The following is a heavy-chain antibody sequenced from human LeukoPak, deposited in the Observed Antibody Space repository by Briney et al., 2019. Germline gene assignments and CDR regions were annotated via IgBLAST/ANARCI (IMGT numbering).Heavy chain of an antibody. V-gene: IGHV3-21*01. Sequence: GRSLRLSCAASGFTFTSYSMNCVRQAPGKGLEWVSSISSISSYIYYADSVKGRFTISRDNAKNSLYLQMNSLRAEDTAVYYCARDGEDSSGWSTYLGWSYYFDYWGQGTLVTVSS. J-gene: IGHJ4*02. D-gene: IGHD6-19*01. CDR3: ARDGEDSSGWSTYLGWSYYFDY. CDR1: GFTFTSYS. CDR2: ISSISSYI.